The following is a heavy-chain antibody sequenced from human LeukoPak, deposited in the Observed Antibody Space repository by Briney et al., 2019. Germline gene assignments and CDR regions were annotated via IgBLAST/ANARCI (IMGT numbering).Heavy chain of an antibody. CDR1: GFTFSTYW. D-gene: IGHD4-17*01. J-gene: IGHJ4*02. CDR3: AREVTTFDY. Sequence: QSGGSLGLSCAASGFTFSTYWMRWVRQAPGKGLVWVSRINTDGRTSAYADSVKGRFTISRDNAKNTLYLQMNSLRAEDTAVYYCAREVTTFDYWGPGTLVTVSS. CDR2: INTDGRTS. V-gene: IGHV3-74*01.